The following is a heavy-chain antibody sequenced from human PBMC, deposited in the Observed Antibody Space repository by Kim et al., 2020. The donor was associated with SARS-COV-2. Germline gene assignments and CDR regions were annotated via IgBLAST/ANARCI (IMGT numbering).Heavy chain of an antibody. D-gene: IGHD5-12*01. V-gene: IGHV3-30*04. CDR2: ISYDGSNK. Sequence: GGSLRLSCAASGFTFSSYAMHWVRQAPGKGLEWVAVISYDGSNKYYADSVKGRFTISRDNSKNTLYLQMNSLRAEDTAVYYCARGNGIWLLSLLDYWGQG. CDR3: ARGNGIWLLSLLDY. J-gene: IGHJ4*02. CDR1: GFTFSSYA.